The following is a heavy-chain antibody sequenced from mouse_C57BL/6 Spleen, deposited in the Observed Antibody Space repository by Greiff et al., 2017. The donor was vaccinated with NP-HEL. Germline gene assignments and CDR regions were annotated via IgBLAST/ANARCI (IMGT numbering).Heavy chain of an antibody. D-gene: IGHD2-3*01. V-gene: IGHV1-64*01. CDR3: ARDDGYYRRAMDY. CDR1: AYPFPTYW. Sequence: QVQLQQPGAELVKPGASVTLSCKPSAYPFPTYWMPWVKQRPGQGMEWIGMNKPNRVSTKFNDKFKSNASLTGDKSSSTAYMQLSSLTSEDSAVYYCARDDGYYRRAMDYWGQGTSVTVSS. CDR2: NKPNRVST. J-gene: IGHJ4*01.